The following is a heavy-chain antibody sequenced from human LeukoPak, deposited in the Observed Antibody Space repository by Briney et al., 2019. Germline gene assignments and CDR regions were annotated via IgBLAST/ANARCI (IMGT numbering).Heavy chain of an antibody. J-gene: IGHJ1*01. CDR2: INRSGST. CDR1: GGSFSGYY. V-gene: IGHV4-34*01. Sequence: SETLSLTCAVYGGSFSGYYWSWIRQPPGKGLEWIGEINRSGSTIYNPSLKSRVTISVDTSKNQFSLKLSSVTAADTAVYYCAGYYYDSSGYYYEYFQHWGQGTLVTVSS. D-gene: IGHD3-22*01. CDR3: AGYYYDSSGYYYEYFQH.